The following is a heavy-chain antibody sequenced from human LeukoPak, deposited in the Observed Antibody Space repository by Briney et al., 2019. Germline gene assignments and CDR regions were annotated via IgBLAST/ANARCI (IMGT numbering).Heavy chain of an antibody. CDR3: ATRIKGYCSSTSCSEFDY. CDR1: GYSFTSYG. V-gene: IGHV5-51*01. Sequence: GESLKISCKGSGYSFTSYGIGWGRQMPGKGLEWRGIIYPGDSDTRYSPSFQGQVTISADKSISTAYLQWSSLKASDTAMYYCATRIKGYCSSTSCSEFDYWGQGTLVTVSS. CDR2: IYPGDSDT. D-gene: IGHD2-2*01. J-gene: IGHJ4*02.